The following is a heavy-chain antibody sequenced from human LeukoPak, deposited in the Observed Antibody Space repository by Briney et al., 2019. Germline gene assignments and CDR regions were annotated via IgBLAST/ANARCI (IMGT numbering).Heavy chain of an antibody. CDR1: GFTFSSYA. D-gene: IGHD1-26*01. J-gene: IGHJ4*02. V-gene: IGHV3-23*01. CDR2: ISGSGGST. CDR3: AKDFYSGSYLYYFDY. Sequence: QSGGSLRLSCAASGFTFSSYAMSWVRQAPGKGLEWVSAISGSGGSTYYADSVMGRFTISRDNSKNTLYLQMNSLRAEDTAVYYCAKDFYSGSYLYYFDYWGQGTLVTVSS.